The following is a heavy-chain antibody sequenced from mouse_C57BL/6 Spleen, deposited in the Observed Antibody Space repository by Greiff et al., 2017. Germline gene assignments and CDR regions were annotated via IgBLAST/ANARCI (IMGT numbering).Heavy chain of an antibody. V-gene: IGHV1-69*01. CDR3: ARWNSLGMDWYFDV. D-gene: IGHD4-1*01. CDR2: IDPSDSYT. CDR1: GYTFTSYW. Sequence: QVQLKQPGAELVMPGASVKLSCKASGYTFTSYWMHWVKQRPGQGLEWIGEIDPSDSYTNYNQKFKGKSTLTVDKSSSTAYMQLSSLTSEDSAVYYCARWNSLGMDWYFDVWGTGTTVTVSS. J-gene: IGHJ1*03.